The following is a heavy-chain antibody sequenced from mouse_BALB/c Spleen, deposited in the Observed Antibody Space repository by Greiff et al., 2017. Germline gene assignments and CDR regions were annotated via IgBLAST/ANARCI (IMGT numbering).Heavy chain of an antibody. V-gene: IGHV5-4*02. J-gene: IGHJ3*01. D-gene: IGHD2-10*01. CDR2: ISDGGSYT. CDR1: GFTFSDYY. Sequence: EVKLQESGGGLVKPGGSLKLSCAASGFTFSDYYMYWVRQTPEKRLEWVATISDGGSYTYYPDSVKGRFTISRDNAKNNLYLQMSSLKSEDTAMYYCARAYYGNLAWFAYWGQGTLVTVSA. CDR3: ARAYYGNLAWFAY.